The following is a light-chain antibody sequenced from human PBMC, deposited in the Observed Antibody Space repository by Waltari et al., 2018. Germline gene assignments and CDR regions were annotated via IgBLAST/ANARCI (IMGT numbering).Light chain of an antibody. V-gene: IGLV1-36*01. Sequence: QSVLTQPPSVSEAPRQRVTISCSGSYSNIGTHGVNWYQLVPGKTPRLVIYYDGIVPSGVSERFSGSRSGTSASLAIRGLQPEDEAEYFCEAWDDSLDGWVFGGGTKLTVL. CDR2: YDG. CDR3: EAWDDSLDGWV. J-gene: IGLJ3*02. CDR1: YSNIGTHG.